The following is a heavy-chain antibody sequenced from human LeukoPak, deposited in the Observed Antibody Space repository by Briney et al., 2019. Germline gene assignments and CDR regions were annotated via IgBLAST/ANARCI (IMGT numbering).Heavy chain of an antibody. J-gene: IGHJ6*03. D-gene: IGHD2-15*01. Sequence: PSETLSLTCTVSGGSISSSNYYWGWIRQSPGKGLEWIGSVYYSGSTYYNPSLKSRVTISVDTSKNQFSLKLSSVTAADTAVYYCARRFHTLDYYYYMDVWGKGTTVTVSS. CDR1: GGSISSSNYY. V-gene: IGHV4-39*07. CDR3: ARRFHTLDYYYYMDV. CDR2: VYYSGST.